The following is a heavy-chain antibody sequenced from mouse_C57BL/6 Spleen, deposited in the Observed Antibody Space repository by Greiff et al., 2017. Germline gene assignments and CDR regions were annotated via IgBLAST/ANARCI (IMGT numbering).Heavy chain of an antibody. Sequence: VKLMESGPGLVQPSQSLSISCTVSGFSLTSYGVHWVRQSPGQGLEWLGVIWSGGSTANNAAFISRLSISKDNSKSQVFFKMNSLQADDTAIYYCARGAYYSNYVDYWGQGTTLTVSS. CDR2: IWSGGST. D-gene: IGHD2-5*01. V-gene: IGHV2-2*01. CDR3: ARGAYYSNYVDY. J-gene: IGHJ2*01. CDR1: GFSLTSYG.